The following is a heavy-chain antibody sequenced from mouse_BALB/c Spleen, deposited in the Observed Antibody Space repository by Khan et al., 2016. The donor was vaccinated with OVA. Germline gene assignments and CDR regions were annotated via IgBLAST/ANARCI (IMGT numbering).Heavy chain of an antibody. V-gene: IGHV5-6*01. CDR3: ARHERGTMDY. J-gene: IGHJ4*01. CDR1: GFTFSNYG. Sequence: EVELVESGGDLVKPGGSLKLSCAASGFTFSNYGMSWVRQTPDKRLDWVTTISSGGSYTYYPDSVKGRFTISRDNAKNTLYLQMSSLKSEVTAMYYCARHERGTMDYWGQGTTVTVSS. CDR2: ISSGGSYT.